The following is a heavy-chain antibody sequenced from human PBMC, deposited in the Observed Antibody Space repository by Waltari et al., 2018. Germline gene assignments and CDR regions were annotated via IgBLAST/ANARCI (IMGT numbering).Heavy chain of an antibody. CDR2: INQSGTT. J-gene: IGHJ3*02. CDR1: GGSFSGYY. D-gene: IGHD4-17*01. V-gene: IGHV4-34*01. Sequence: QVQLQQWGAGLLKPSETLSLTCAVYGGSFSGYYWSWIRQPPGKGLEWIGEINQSGTTNYNPSLKRRVTISLDTSKNQFSLKLSSVTAADTAVYYCARGTVAAAFDIGGQGTMVTVSS. CDR3: ARGTVAAAFDI.